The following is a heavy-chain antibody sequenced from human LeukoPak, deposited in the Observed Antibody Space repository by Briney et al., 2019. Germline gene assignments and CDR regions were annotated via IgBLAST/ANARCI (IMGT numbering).Heavy chain of an antibody. Sequence: ASVKVSCKASGYTFTSYYMHWVRQAPGQGLEWMGIINPSGGSTSYAQKFQGRVTMTEDTSTDTAYMELSSLRSEDTAVYYCATDRGYYGSGSPGDAFDIWGQGTMVTVSS. V-gene: IGHV1-46*01. CDR2: INPSGGST. CDR3: ATDRGYYGSGSPGDAFDI. D-gene: IGHD3-10*01. CDR1: GYTFTSYY. J-gene: IGHJ3*02.